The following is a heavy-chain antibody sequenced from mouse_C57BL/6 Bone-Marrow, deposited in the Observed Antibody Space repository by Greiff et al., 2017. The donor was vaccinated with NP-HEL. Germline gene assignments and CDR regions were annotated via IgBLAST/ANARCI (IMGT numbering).Heavy chain of an antibody. Sequence: LVESGAELVRPGTSVKVSCKASGYAFTNYLIEWVKQRPGQGLEWIGVINPGSGGTNYNEKFKGKATLTADKSSSTAYMQLSSLTSEDSAVYFCARSPGSSHYYAMDYWGQGTSVTVSS. J-gene: IGHJ4*01. CDR1: GYAFTNYL. CDR3: ARSPGSSHYYAMDY. D-gene: IGHD1-1*01. CDR2: INPGSGGT. V-gene: IGHV1-54*01.